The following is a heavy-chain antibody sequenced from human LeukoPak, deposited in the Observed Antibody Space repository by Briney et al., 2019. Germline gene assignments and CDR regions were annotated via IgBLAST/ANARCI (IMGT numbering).Heavy chain of an antibody. V-gene: IGHV4-61*02. CDR2: IYTSGST. Sequence: SETLSLTCTVSGGSISSGSYYWGWLRQPAGKGLEWIGRIYTSGSTNYNPSLKSRVTISVDTSKNQFSLKLSSVTAADTAVYYCARLWFGEVPPLYYYYYMDVWGKGTTVTVSS. CDR3: ARLWFGEVPPLYYYYYMDV. J-gene: IGHJ6*03. CDR1: GGSISSGSYY. D-gene: IGHD3-10*01.